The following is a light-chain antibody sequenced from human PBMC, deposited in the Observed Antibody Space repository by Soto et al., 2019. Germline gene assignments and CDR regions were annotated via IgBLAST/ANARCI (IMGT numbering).Light chain of an antibody. CDR2: GAS. J-gene: IGKJ5*01. V-gene: IGKV3-15*01. CDR3: QQYNNGPPIT. Sequence: MLMTQSPPTMSGTPGDRAPLSFRSSQSVTSNLAWYQQKPGQAPRLLIYGASTRATGIPARFSGSGSGTEFTLTISSLQSEDFAVYFCQQYNNGPPITFGQGTRLEIK. CDR1: QSVTSN.